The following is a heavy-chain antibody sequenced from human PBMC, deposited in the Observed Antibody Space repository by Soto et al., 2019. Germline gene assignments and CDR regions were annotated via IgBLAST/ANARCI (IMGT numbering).Heavy chain of an antibody. CDR3: TREGARLPPNAFDI. D-gene: IGHD3-16*01. CDR1: GFTFSNAW. Sequence: GGSLRLSCAASGFTFSNAWMNWFGQAPGKGLEWVGRIKSKTDGGTTDYAAPVKGRFTISRDDSKNTLYLQMNSLKTEDTAVYYCTREGARLPPNAFDIWGQGTMITVSS. CDR2: IKSKTDGGTT. J-gene: IGHJ3*02. V-gene: IGHV3-15*07.